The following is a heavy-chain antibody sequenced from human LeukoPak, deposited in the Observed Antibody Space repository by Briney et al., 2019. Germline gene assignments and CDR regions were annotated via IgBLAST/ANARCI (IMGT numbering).Heavy chain of an antibody. J-gene: IGHJ4*02. CDR3: ARDSPERGYSYGPLDNYFDY. Sequence: PGGTLRLSCAASGLTFSRYGMTWVRQAPGKGLEWVANIKLDGSEEYYVDSVKGRFTISRDNAKNSLYLQMNSLRAEDTAVYYCARDSPERGYSYGPLDNYFDYWGQGTLVTVSS. D-gene: IGHD5-18*01. CDR2: IKLDGSEE. V-gene: IGHV3-7*01. CDR1: GLTFSRYG.